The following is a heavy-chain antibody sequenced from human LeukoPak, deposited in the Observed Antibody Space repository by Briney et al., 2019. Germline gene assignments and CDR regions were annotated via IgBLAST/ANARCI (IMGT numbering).Heavy chain of an antibody. CDR2: IYYSGST. CDR3: ARRRYCSSTSCSKNYFDY. J-gene: IGHJ4*02. Sequence: SETLSLTCTVSGGSISSGGYYWSWIRQHPGKVLEWIGYIYYSGSTYYNPSLKSRVTISVDTSKNQFSLKLSSVTAADTAVYYCARRRYCSSTSCSKNYFDYWGQGTLVTVSS. D-gene: IGHD2-2*01. V-gene: IGHV4-31*03. CDR1: GGSISSGGYY.